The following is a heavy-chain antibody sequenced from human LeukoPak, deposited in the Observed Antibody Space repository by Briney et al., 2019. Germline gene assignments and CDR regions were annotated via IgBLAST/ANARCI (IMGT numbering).Heavy chain of an antibody. CDR1: GGSISSYY. D-gene: IGHD1-26*01. Sequence: SETLSFTCTVSGGSISSYYWSWIRQPPGKGLEWIGYIYYSGSTNYNPSLKSRVTISVDTSKNQFSLKLSSVTAADTAVYYCAREYSGSYYFDYWGQGTLVTVSS. CDR3: AREYSGSYYFDY. V-gene: IGHV4-59*01. CDR2: IYYSGST. J-gene: IGHJ4*02.